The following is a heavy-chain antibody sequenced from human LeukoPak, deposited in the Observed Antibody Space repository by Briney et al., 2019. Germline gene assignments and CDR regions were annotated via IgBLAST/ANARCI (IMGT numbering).Heavy chain of an antibody. Sequence: GASVKVSCKASGYTFTSYYMHWVRQAPGQGLEWMGIINPSGGSTGYAQKFQGRVTMTRDTSTSTVYMELSSLRSEDTAVYYCARGGQDCGGDCYSFDYWGQGTLVTVSS. CDR2: INPSGGST. CDR3: ARGGQDCGGDCYSFDY. V-gene: IGHV1-46*01. J-gene: IGHJ4*02. CDR1: GYTFTSYY. D-gene: IGHD2-21*02.